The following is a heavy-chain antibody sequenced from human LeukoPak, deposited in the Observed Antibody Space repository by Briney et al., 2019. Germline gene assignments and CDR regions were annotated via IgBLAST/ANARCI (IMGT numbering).Heavy chain of an antibody. Sequence: GGSLRLSCAASGFTFDDYGMSWVGQAPGKGLDWASGINWNGGSTGYADSVEGRFTISRDNAKNSLYLQMNSLGAEDTAVYYCARDSGWGGYYMPLGPDYWGQGTLVTVSS. V-gene: IGHV3-20*04. CDR3: ARDSGWGGYYMPLGPDY. CDR2: INWNGGST. CDR1: GFTFDDYG. D-gene: IGHD3-3*01. J-gene: IGHJ4*02.